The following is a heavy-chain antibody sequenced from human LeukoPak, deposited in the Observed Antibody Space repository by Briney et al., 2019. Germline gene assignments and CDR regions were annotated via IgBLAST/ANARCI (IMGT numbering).Heavy chain of an antibody. V-gene: IGHV4-34*01. D-gene: IGHD2-2*01. Sequence: PSETLSLTCAVYGGSFSGYYWSWIRQPPGKGLEWIGEINHSGSTNYNPSLKSRVTISVDTSKNQFSLKLSSVTAADTAVYYCARVRSFYCSTTSCFFDYWGQGTLVTVSS. CDR1: GGSFSGYY. CDR2: INHSGST. J-gene: IGHJ4*02. CDR3: ARVRSFYCSTTSCFFDY.